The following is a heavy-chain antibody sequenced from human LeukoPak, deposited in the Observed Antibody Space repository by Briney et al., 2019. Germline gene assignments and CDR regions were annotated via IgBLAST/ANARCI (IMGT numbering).Heavy chain of an antibody. D-gene: IGHD2-8*01. Sequence: ASVKVSCKASGYTFTAHYIHWMPQAPGRGVEWVGWINPNTGGTQFAQNVQGRVTMTRDTFTNTVYMELNRLTSDDTAVFYCAREAADSSVCDFWGQGYGLTVSS. V-gene: IGHV1-2*02. J-gene: IGHJ4*02. CDR2: INPNTGGT. CDR3: AREAADSSVCDF. CDR1: GYTFTAHY.